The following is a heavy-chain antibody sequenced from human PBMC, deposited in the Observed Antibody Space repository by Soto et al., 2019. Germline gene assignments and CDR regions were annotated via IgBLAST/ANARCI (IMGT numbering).Heavy chain of an antibody. CDR2: IYWDDDK. V-gene: IGHV2-5*02. Sequence: QITLKESGPTLVKPTQTLTLTCTFSGFSLSSTRMAVGWIRQPPGKALEWLALIYWDDDKRYSPFLKSRLTIXTXTXXNQVVLTMSNMAPVDTARYYCAHIVVAGLGYYFDYWGQGTLVTVSS. CDR1: GFSLSSTRMA. CDR3: AHIVVAGLGYYFDY. J-gene: IGHJ4*02. D-gene: IGHD6-19*01.